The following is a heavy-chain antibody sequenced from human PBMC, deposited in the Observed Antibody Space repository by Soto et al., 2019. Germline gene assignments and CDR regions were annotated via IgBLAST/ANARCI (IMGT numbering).Heavy chain of an antibody. Sequence: EVQLVESGGGLVKPGGSLRLSCAASGFTFSSYSMNWVRQAPGKGLEWVSSISSSSSYIYYADSVKGRFTISRDNATNTRYRKRNSQGAEERAGDYGAPGGGGYYFDYWGQGTLVTVSS. CDR3: APGGGGYYFDY. D-gene: IGHD3-16*01. CDR2: ISSSSSYI. J-gene: IGHJ4*02. CDR1: GFTFSSYS. V-gene: IGHV3-21*01.